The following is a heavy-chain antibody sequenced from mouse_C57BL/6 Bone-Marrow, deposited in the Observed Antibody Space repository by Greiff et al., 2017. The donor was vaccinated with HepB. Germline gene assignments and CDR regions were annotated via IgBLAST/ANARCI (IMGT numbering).Heavy chain of an antibody. CDR2: INPSTGGT. V-gene: IGHV1-42*01. CDR1: GYSFTGYY. J-gene: IGHJ4*01. D-gene: IGHD1-3*01. CDR3: AREEWAMDY. Sequence: VQLQQSGPELVKPGASVKISCKASGYSFTGYYMNWVKQSPEKSLEWIGEINPSTGGTTYNQKFKAKATLTVDKSSSTAYMQLKRLTSEDSAVYYCAREEWAMDYWGQGTSVTVSS.